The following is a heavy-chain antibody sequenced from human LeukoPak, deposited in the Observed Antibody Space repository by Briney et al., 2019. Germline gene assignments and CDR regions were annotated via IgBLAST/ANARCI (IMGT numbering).Heavy chain of an antibody. CDR2: ITWNSDNI. V-gene: IGHV3-9*01. J-gene: IGHJ4*02. CDR3: AKGHINSGNYYYFDS. Sequence: GGSLRLSCAASGFTFSNFAMSWVRQAPGKGLEWVSHITWNSDNIGYADSVKGRFTISRDNGKNSLYLQMNNLRAEDTAFYYCAKGHINSGNYYYFDSWGQGTLVTVSS. CDR1: GFTFSNFA. D-gene: IGHD1-26*01.